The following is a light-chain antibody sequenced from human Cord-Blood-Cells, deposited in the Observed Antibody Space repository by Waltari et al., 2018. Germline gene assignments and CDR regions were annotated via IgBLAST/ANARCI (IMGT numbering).Light chain of an antibody. V-gene: IGKV4-1*01. CDR1: QSVLYSSNNKNY. Sequence: DIVMTQSPDPLAVSLGERATINCKSSQSVLYSSNNKNYLAWYQKKPGQPPKLLIYWASTRESGVPDRFSGSGSGTDFTLTISSLQAEDVAVYYCQQYYSTPLTFGGGTKVEIK. CDR2: WAS. CDR3: QQYYSTPLT. J-gene: IGKJ4*01.